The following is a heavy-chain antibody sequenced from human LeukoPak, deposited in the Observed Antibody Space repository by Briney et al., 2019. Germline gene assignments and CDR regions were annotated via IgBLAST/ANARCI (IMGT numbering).Heavy chain of an antibody. J-gene: IGHJ4*02. CDR2: ISGSGGTT. CDR3: AKGPYSGSPYRY. D-gene: IGHD1-26*01. V-gene: IGHV3-23*01. Sequence: PGGSLRLSCAASGFTFSSHAMIWVRQAPGRGLEWVSAISGSGGTTYYPDSVKGRFTIVRDDSKNTLYLQMNSLRAEDTAVYYCAKGPYSGSPYRYWGQGTLVTVSS. CDR1: GFTFSSHA.